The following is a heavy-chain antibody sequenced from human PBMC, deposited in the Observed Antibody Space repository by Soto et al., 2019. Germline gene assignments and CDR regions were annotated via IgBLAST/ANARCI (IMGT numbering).Heavy chain of an antibody. CDR3: TPTMVTGYYYYYGMDV. CDR2: IKSKTDGGTT. D-gene: IGHD5-18*01. CDR1: GFTFSNAW. Sequence: PGGSLRLSCAASGFTFSNAWMNWVRQAPGKGLEWVGRIKSKTDGGTTDYAAPVKGRFTISRDDSKNTLYLQMNSLKTEDTAVYYCTPTMVTGYYYYYGMDVWGQGTTVTVSS. V-gene: IGHV3-15*07. J-gene: IGHJ6*02.